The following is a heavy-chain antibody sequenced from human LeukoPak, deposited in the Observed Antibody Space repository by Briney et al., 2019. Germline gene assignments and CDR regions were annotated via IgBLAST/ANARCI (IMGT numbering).Heavy chain of an antibody. CDR3: AKDENIVVVTPFDY. CDR1: GFTFSSYA. Sequence: GGSLRLPCAASGFTFSSYAMSWVRQAPGKGLEWVSAISGSGGSTYYADSVKGRFTISRDNSKNTLYLQMNSLRAEDTAVYYCAKDENIVVVTPFDYWGQGTLVTVSS. J-gene: IGHJ4*02. CDR2: ISGSGGST. D-gene: IGHD2-21*02. V-gene: IGHV3-23*01.